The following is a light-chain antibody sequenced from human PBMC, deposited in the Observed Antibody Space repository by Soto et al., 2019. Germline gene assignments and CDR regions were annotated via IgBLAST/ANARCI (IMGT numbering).Light chain of an antibody. Sequence: IQMTQSPSTLSASVRDRATITFRASQRISSWLAWYQLKPGKAPNLLIYMASTLESGVPSRFSGSESGTEFTLTISSLQHDDFATYYCQQYVNYPWTFGPGTKVDIK. CDR3: QQYVNYPWT. V-gene: IGKV1-5*03. CDR2: MAS. J-gene: IGKJ1*01. CDR1: QRISSW.